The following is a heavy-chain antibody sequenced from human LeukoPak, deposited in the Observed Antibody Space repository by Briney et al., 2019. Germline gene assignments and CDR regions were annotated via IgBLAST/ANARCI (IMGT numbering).Heavy chain of an antibody. D-gene: IGHD6-13*01. CDR1: GYTFTGYY. V-gene: IGHV1-2*02. CDR3: ARGREGYSSSWYFDY. J-gene: IGHJ4*02. CDR2: INPNSGGT. Sequence: ASVKVSCKASGYTFTGYYMHWVRQAPGQGLEWMGWINPNSGGTNYAQKFQGRVTMTRDTSISTAYMELSRLRSDDTAVYHCARGREGYSSSWYFDYWGQGTLVTVSS.